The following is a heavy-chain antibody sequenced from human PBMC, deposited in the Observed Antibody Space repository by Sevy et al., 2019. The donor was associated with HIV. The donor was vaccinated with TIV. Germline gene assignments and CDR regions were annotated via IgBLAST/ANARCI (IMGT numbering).Heavy chain of an antibody. Sequence: GESRKISCKPSGFTFITYAMNWVRQAPGKGLEWVSTIYGSGGATYYADSVKGRFTISRDNSKNTLYLQMNSLRTEDSAVYYCAGGRYDSSGSFDAFDIWGQGTMVTVSS. CDR1: GFTFITYA. D-gene: IGHD3-22*01. V-gene: IGHV3-23*01. CDR3: AGGRYDSSGSFDAFDI. J-gene: IGHJ3*02. CDR2: IYGSGGAT.